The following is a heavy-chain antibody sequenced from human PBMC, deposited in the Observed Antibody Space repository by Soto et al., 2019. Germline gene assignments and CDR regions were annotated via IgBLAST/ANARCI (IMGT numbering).Heavy chain of an antibody. CDR3: ARDFADCRSTSCYSGWFDP. CDR2: LIPILGIA. J-gene: IGHJ5*02. D-gene: IGHD2-2*01. CDR1: GGTFSSYT. Sequence: QVQLVQSGAEVKKPGSSVKVSCKASGGTFSSYTISWVRQAPGQGLEWMGRLIPILGIANYAQKFQGRVTIPADKSTSTAYMELSSLRSEDKAVYYCARDFADCRSTSCYSGWFDPWGQGTLVTVSS. V-gene: IGHV1-69*08.